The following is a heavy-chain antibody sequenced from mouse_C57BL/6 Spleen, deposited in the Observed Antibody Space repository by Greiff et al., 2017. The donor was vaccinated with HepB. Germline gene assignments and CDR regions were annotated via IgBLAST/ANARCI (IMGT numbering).Heavy chain of an antibody. V-gene: IGHV1-52*01. J-gene: IGHJ3*01. CDR3: ARFEPDGCFAY. Sequence: QVQLQQPGAELVRPGSSVKLSCKASGYTFTSYWMQWVKQRPIQGLEWIGNIDPSDSETHYNQKFKDKATLTVDKSSSTAYMQLSSLTSEDSAVYYCARFEPDGCFAYWGQGTLVTVSA. CDR1: GYTFTSYW. D-gene: IGHD2-3*01. CDR2: IDPSDSET.